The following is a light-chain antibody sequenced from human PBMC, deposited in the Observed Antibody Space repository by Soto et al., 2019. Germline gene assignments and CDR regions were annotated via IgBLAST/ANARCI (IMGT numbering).Light chain of an antibody. J-gene: IGKJ1*01. Sequence: IVLTQSPDTLSLSPGERATLSCRASQSVSNKLGWYQHKPGQAPRLLIYDTSTRAAGTPARFSGSGSGTEFTLTISSLQSEDFAVYYCQQYNSWPRTFGQGTKVDI. CDR2: DTS. CDR3: QQYNSWPRT. CDR1: QSVSNK. V-gene: IGKV3-15*01.